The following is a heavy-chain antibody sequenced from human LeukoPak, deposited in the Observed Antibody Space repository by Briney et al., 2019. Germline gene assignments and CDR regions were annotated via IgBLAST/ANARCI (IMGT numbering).Heavy chain of an antibody. CDR2: IYYSEST. CDR3: ARHGASGSYLYYFDY. Sequence: PSETLSLTCTVSGGSISSYYWSWIRQPPGKGLEWIGYIYYSESTNYNPSLKSRVTISVDTSKNQFSLKLSSVTAADTAVYFCARHGASGSYLYYFDYWGQGTLVTVSS. V-gene: IGHV4-59*01. CDR1: GGSISSYY. D-gene: IGHD1-26*01. J-gene: IGHJ4*02.